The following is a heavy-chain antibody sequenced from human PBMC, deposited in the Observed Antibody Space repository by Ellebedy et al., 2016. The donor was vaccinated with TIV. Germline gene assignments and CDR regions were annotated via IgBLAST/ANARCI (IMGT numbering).Heavy chain of an antibody. CDR1: GGTFSSYA. CDR3: ATKKYSSSSLYYYYGMDV. V-gene: IGHV1-2*02. CDR2: INPNSGGT. J-gene: IGHJ6*02. Sequence: ASVKVSCKASGGTFSSYAISWVRQAPGQGLEWMGWINPNSGGTNYAQKFQGRVTMTRDTSVSTAYMELSRLRSEDTAVYYCATKKYSSSSLYYYYGMDVWGQGTTVTVSS. D-gene: IGHD6-6*01.